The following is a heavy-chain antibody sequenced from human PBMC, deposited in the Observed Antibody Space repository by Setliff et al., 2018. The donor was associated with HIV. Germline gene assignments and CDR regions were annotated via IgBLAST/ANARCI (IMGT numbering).Heavy chain of an antibody. J-gene: IGHJ3*02. V-gene: IGHV1-46*01. CDR1: GYTFTIYY. Sequence: VKVSCKASGYTFTIYYMHWVRQAPGQGLEWMAVINPSGGSTNYAQKFQGRVTITTDESTSTAYMELSSLRSEDTAVYYCASAYCGGDCYSVGDAFDIWGQGTMVTVSS. D-gene: IGHD2-21*02. CDR3: ASAYCGGDCYSVGDAFDI. CDR2: INPSGGST.